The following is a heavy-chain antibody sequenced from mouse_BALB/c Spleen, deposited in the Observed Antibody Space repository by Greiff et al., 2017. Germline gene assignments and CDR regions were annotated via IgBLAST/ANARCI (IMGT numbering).Heavy chain of an antibody. CDR3: ARTTAYAMDY. CDR1: GYTFTDYW. J-gene: IGHJ4*01. V-gene: IGHV1-69*01. CDR2: IDTSDSYT. D-gene: IGHD1-2*01. Sequence: VQLQQPGAELVMPGASVKMSCKASGYTFTDYWMHWVKQWPGQGLEWIGAIDTSDSYTSYNQKFKGKATLTVDESSSTAYMQLSSLTSEDSAVYYCARTTAYAMDYWGQGTSVTVSS.